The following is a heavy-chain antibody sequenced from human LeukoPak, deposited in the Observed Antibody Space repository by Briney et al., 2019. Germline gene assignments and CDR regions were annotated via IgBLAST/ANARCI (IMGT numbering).Heavy chain of an antibody. J-gene: IGHJ4*02. V-gene: IGHV4-59*01. D-gene: IGHD3-10*01. CDR3: ARFSGLLWFGELSGYYFDY. CDR2: IYYSGST. Sequence: PSETLSLTCTVSGGSISSYYWSWIRQPPGKGLEWIGYIYYSGSTNYNPSLKSRVTISVDTSKNQFSLKLSSVTAADTAVYYCARFSGLLWFGELSGYYFDYWGQGTLVTVSS. CDR1: GGSISSYY.